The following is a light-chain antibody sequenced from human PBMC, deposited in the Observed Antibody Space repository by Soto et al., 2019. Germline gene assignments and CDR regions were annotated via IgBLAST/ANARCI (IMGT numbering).Light chain of an antibody. CDR3: QQSYIAPWT. CDR2: AAS. V-gene: IGKV1-39*01. CDR1: QYISTY. Sequence: DIQMTQSPSSLSASVGDRVSIACRASQYISTYLNWYQQKPGKAPKLLIYAASNLQSGVPSRFSGGGSGTDFTLTISSLQPEDFATYYCQQSYIAPWTFGQGTKVDIK. J-gene: IGKJ1*01.